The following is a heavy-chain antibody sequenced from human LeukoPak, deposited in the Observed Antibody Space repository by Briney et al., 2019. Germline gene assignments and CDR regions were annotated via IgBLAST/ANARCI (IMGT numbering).Heavy chain of an antibody. CDR1: GGSISSYY. D-gene: IGHD6-13*01. CDR2: IYYSGST. Sequence: SETLPLTCTVSGGSISSYYWSWIRQPPGKGLEWIGYIYYSGSTNYNPSLKSRVTISVDTSKNQFSLKLSSVTAADTAVYYCARHGPIAAAGTRGWFDPWGQGTLVTVSS. CDR3: ARHGPIAAAGTRGWFDP. J-gene: IGHJ5*02. V-gene: IGHV4-59*08.